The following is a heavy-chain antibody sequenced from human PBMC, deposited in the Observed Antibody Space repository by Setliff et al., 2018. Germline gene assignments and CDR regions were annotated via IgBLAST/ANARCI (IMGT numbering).Heavy chain of an antibody. Sequence: PSETLSLTCAASGGTFSDYYWTWIRQPPGKGLEWIGEIYHSGSTNYNPSLKSRVTISVDTSKNQFPLKLSSVTAADTAVYYCARAPRLEWILPTFDYWGQGTPVTVSS. J-gene: IGHJ4*02. V-gene: IGHV4-34*01. CDR2: IYHSGST. CDR3: ARAPRLEWILPTFDY. D-gene: IGHD3-3*01. CDR1: GGTFSDYY.